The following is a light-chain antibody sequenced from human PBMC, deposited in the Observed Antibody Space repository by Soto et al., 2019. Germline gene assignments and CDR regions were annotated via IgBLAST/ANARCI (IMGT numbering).Light chain of an antibody. CDR2: AAS. CDR3: LQDYNYPLT. V-gene: IGKV1-6*01. CDR1: QGIRNY. Sequence: AIQMTQSPSSLSESVGDRVTITCRASQGIRNYLGWYQQKPGKAPKLLIYAASSLQSVVPSRFSGSGSGTDFTINIRSLQPEYFATNYYLQDYNYPLTFGGGTTVESK. J-gene: IGKJ4*01.